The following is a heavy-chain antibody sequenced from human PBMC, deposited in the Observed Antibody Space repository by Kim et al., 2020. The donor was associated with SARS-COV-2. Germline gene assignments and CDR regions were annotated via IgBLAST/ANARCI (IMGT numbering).Heavy chain of an antibody. CDR2: VNHRGST. CDR1: GGSFSGYY. D-gene: IGHD5-12*01. Sequence: SETLSLTCAVYGGSFSGYYWSWIRQPPGKGLEWIGEVNHRGSTNYNPSLKSRVTISVDTSRNQFSLKLSSVTAADTAVYYCARAEMATIYYWGQGTLVTVSS. J-gene: IGHJ4*02. CDR3: ARAEMATIYY. V-gene: IGHV4-34*01.